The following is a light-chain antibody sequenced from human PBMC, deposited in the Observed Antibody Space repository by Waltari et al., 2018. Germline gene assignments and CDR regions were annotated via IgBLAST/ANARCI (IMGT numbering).Light chain of an antibody. Sequence: QTVVTQEPSFSVSPGGTVTLTCGLSSGSGPTSYYHSWYQQTPGQAPRTLIYSTDSRSSGVPDRFSGSIVGNKAALTITGAQADDESDYYCVLYMGGGISVFGGGTKLTVL. CDR2: STD. CDR1: SGSGPTSYY. CDR3: VLYMGGGISV. V-gene: IGLV8-61*01. J-gene: IGLJ3*02.